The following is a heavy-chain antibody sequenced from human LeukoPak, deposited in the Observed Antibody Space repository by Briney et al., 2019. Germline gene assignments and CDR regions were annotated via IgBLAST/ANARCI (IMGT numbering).Heavy chain of an antibody. Sequence: SETLSLTCTVSGYSISSGYFWGWIRQSPGKGLEWIGTIYHSGRTYCNPSLKSRVTISVDTSKNQFSLKLSSVTAADTAVYYCARDPSVEVPAAMMEAGWFDPWGQGTLVTVSS. CDR3: ARDPSVEVPAAMMEAGWFDP. J-gene: IGHJ5*02. V-gene: IGHV4-38-2*02. CDR2: IYHSGRT. D-gene: IGHD2-2*01. CDR1: GYSISSGYF.